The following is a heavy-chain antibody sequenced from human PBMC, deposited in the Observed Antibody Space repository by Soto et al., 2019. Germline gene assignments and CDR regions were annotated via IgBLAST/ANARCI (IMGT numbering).Heavy chain of an antibody. Sequence: PSETLSLTCTVSGGSISSYYWSWIRQPPGKGLEWIGYIYYSGSTNYNPSLKSRVTISVDTSKNQFSLKLSSVTAADTAVYYCARLAPRGDGGGYYYYYGMDVWGQGTTVTV. CDR3: ARLAPRGDGGGYYYYYGMDV. J-gene: IGHJ6*02. CDR1: GGSISSYY. V-gene: IGHV4-59*01. CDR2: IYYSGST. D-gene: IGHD3-10*01.